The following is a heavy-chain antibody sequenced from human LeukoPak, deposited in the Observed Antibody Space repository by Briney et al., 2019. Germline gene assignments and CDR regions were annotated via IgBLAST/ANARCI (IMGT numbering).Heavy chain of an antibody. CDR2: IKQDGSEK. D-gene: IGHD6-19*01. V-gene: IGHV3-7*01. J-gene: IGHJ4*02. Sequence: GGSLRLSCAASGFTFSSYWMSWVRQAPGKGLEWVANIKQDGSEKYYVDSVKGRFTISRDNAKNSLYLQMNSLRAEDTAVYYCARDWGGRSAVAGTFDYWGQGTLATVSS. CDR1: GFTFSSYW. CDR3: ARDWGGRSAVAGTFDY.